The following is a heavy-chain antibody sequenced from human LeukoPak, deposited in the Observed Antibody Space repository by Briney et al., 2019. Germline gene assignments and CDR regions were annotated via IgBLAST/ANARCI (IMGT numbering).Heavy chain of an antibody. CDR3: ARRLTQYDCFDP. V-gene: IGHV6-1*01. D-gene: IGHD2-2*01. CDR1: GDSVSSNSVT. Sequence: SQTLSLTCAISGDSVSSNSVTWNWIRQSPSRGLEWLGRTYYRSTWYNDYAVSVRGRITVDPDTSKNQFSLHLNSVTPEDTAVYYCARRLTQYDCFDPWGQGILVTVSS. J-gene: IGHJ5*02. CDR2: TYYRSTWYN.